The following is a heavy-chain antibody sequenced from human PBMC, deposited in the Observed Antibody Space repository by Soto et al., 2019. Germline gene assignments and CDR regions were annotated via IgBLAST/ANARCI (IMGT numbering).Heavy chain of an antibody. V-gene: IGHV4-59*01. Sequence: QVQLQESGPGLVKPSETLSLTCTVSGGSISSYYWSWIRQPPGKGLEWIGYIYYSGSTNYNPSLKRRVTISVDTSKNQFSLKLSSVTAADTAVYYCARREFVNYYYYMDVWGKGTTVTVSS. CDR3: ARREFVNYYYYMDV. CDR1: GGSISSYY. J-gene: IGHJ6*03. D-gene: IGHD3-10*01. CDR2: IYYSGST.